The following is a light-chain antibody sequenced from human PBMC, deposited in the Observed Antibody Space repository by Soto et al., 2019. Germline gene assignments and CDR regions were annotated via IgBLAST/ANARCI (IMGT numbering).Light chain of an antibody. J-gene: IGKJ3*01. V-gene: IGKV3-20*01. CDR1: QSVSSSY. Sequence: EIVLTQSPGTLSLSPGERATLSCRASQSVSSSYLAWYQQKPGQAPRLLIYGASSRATGIPDRFSGSGSGTDFTLTISRLEPEDFSVYDCQHDGSSPRFTFGPGTKVDIK. CDR2: GAS. CDR3: QHDGSSPRFT.